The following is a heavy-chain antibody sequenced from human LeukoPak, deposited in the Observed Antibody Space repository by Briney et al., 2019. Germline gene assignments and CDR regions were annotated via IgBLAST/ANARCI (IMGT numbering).Heavy chain of an antibody. V-gene: IGHV3-7*03. J-gene: IGHJ6*04. Sequence: GGSLRLSCSASGFSFSNYAMYWVRQAPGKGLEWVANIKQGGSEKYYVDSVKGRLTISRDNAENSLYLQMNSLRAEDTAVYYCARDFGLRCSGGTCYSVYYYGMDVWGKGTTVTVSS. D-gene: IGHD2-15*01. CDR3: ARDFGLRCSGGTCYSVYYYGMDV. CDR2: IKQGGSEK. CDR1: GFSFSNYA.